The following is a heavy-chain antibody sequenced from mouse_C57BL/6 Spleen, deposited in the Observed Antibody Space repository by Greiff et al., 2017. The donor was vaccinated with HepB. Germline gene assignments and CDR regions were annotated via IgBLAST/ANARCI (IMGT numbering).Heavy chain of an antibody. CDR1: GYTFTSYW. CDR2: IDPSDSYT. CDR3: ARGGLTGTVCAY. D-gene: IGHD4-1*01. Sequence: QVQLQQPGAELVMPGASVKLSCKASGYTFTSYWMHWVKQRPGQGLEWIGEIDPSDSYTNYNQKFKGKSTLTVDKSSSTAYMQLSSLTSEDSAVYYCARGGLTGTVCAYWGQGTLVTVSA. J-gene: IGHJ3*01. V-gene: IGHV1-69*01.